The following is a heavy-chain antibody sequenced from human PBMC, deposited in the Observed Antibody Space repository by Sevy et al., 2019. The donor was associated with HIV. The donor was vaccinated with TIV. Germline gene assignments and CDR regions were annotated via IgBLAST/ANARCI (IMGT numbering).Heavy chain of an antibody. CDR1: GYTFTPYY. CDR3: ARVPTIFTEVNWFDP. D-gene: IGHD3-3*01. Sequence: ASVKVSCKASGYTFTPYYIHWVRQAPGQGLECMGWINPNSGDKNYAQIFQGRVTMTSDTSISTVYMDLNRLRSDDTAVYYCARVPTIFTEVNWFDPWGQGTLVTVSS. V-gene: IGHV1-2*02. J-gene: IGHJ5*02. CDR2: INPNSGDK.